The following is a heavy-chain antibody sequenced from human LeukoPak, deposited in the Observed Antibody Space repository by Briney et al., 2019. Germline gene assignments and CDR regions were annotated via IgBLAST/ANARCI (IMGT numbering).Heavy chain of an antibody. CDR3: ARGRPYNVGLPPWFDP. CDR2: IYYSGTT. Sequence: SETLSLTCTVSGGSISSNSDYWGWIRQPPGKGLEWTGSIYYSGTTYYNPSLKSRVTISVDTSRNQFSLNLSSMTAADTAVYYCARGRPYNVGLPPWFDPWGQGTLVTVSS. CDR1: GGSISSNSDY. J-gene: IGHJ5*02. D-gene: IGHD1-14*01. V-gene: IGHV4-39*07.